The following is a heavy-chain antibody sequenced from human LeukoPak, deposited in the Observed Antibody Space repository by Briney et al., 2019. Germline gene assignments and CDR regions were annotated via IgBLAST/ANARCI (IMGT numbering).Heavy chain of an antibody. V-gene: IGHV3-11*03. CDR2: ISTSSSYT. CDR3: AGRSSYYYYGMDV. J-gene: IGHJ6*02. D-gene: IGHD2-15*01. Sequence: GGSLRLSCAASGFTFSDYYMNWIRQAPGKGLEWVAYISTSSSYTNYADSVKGRFTISRDNAKNSLYLQMNSLRAEDTAVYYCAGRSSYYYYGMDVWGQGTTVTASS. CDR1: GFTFSDYY.